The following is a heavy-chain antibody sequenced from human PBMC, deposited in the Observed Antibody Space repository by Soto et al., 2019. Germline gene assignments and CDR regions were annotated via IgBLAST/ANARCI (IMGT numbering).Heavy chain of an antibody. D-gene: IGHD3-9*01. CDR3: ASEILRYFDWNAFDI. CDR2: INAGNGNT. J-gene: IGHJ3*02. Sequence: ASVKVSCKASGYTFTSYAMHWVRQAPGQRLEWMGRINAGNGNTKYSQKFQGRVTITRDTSASTAYMELSSLRSEVTAVYYCASEILRYFDWNAFDIWGQGTMVTVSS. V-gene: IGHV1-3*01. CDR1: GYTFTSYA.